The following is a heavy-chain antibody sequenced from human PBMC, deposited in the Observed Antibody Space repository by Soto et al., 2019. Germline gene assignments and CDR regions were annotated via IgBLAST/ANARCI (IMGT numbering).Heavy chain of an antibody. Sequence: PSETLSLTCSISGGSISSGDYYWAWIRQPPGKGLEWIGNIYYSGSTYYNPSLKSRVAISVDTSKNHFSLKLSSVTAADTAVYYCASRKSPPYFYYWGQGTLVTVSS. V-gene: IGHV4-30-4*01. J-gene: IGHJ4*02. CDR3: ASRKSPPYFYY. CDR1: GGSISSGDYY. CDR2: IYYSGST.